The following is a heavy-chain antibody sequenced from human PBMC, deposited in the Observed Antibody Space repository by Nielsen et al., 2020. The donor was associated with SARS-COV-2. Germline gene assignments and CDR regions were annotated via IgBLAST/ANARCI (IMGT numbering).Heavy chain of an antibody. J-gene: IGHJ4*02. CDR1: GFTFSSHA. CDR2: ISHDGSNE. Sequence: GESLKISCAASGFTFSSHAMHWVRQAPGKGLEWMTIISHDGSNEHYADSVKGRFTISRDNSKNTVYLQMNSLKPEDTAVYYCAKDVRPVGATFYYFDSWGQGTLVTVSS. CDR3: AKDVRPVGATFYYFDS. D-gene: IGHD1-26*01. V-gene: IGHV3-30-3*01.